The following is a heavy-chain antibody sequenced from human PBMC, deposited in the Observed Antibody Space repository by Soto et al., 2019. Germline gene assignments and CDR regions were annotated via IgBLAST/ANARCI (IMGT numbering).Heavy chain of an antibody. Sequence: SETLSLTCSFSGDSVTSHYLTWIRQSPEKGLEWIGYMHYTGLPHYNPSLKSRLTISVDRSKNQFTLQLTSVTVADTAVYYCEPSYGNAWYTSWGQGTQVTVSS. CDR2: MHYTGLP. V-gene: IGHV4-59*02. J-gene: IGHJ5*02. CDR1: GDSVTSHY. D-gene: IGHD6-13*01. CDR3: EPSYGNAWYTS.